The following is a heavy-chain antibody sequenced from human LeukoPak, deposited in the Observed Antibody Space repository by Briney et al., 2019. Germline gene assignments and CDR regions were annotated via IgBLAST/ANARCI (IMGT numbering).Heavy chain of an antibody. J-gene: IGHJ6*03. CDR3: AREGVVTTRRGYYYMDV. Sequence: SVKLSCKASGGTFSSYAISWVRQAPGQGLEWMGGIIPIFGTASYAQKFQGRVTITTDESTSTAYMDLSSLRSEDTAVYYCAREGVVTTRRGYYYMDVWGKGTTVTVSS. CDR1: GGTFSSYA. V-gene: IGHV1-69*05. D-gene: IGHD4-11*01. CDR2: IIPIFGTA.